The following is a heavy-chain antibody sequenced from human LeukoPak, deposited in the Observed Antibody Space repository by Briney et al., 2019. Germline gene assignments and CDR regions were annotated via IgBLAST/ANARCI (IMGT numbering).Heavy chain of an antibody. CDR2: IYYSGST. CDR3: ARVINWFDP. J-gene: IGHJ5*02. CDR1: GGSISSYY. Sequence: TSETLSHTCTVSGGSISSYYWSWIRQPPGKGLEWIGYIYYSGSTNYNPSLKSRVTISVDTSKNQFSLKLSSVTAADTAVYYCARVINWFDPWGQGTLVTVSS. V-gene: IGHV4-59*01.